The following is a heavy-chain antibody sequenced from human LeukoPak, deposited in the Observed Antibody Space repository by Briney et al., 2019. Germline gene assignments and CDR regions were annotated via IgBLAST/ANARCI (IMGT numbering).Heavy chain of an antibody. Sequence: GGSLRLSCAASGFTFSSYWMSWVRQAPGKGLEWVGHIKSKTDGGTTDYAAPVQGRFTISRDDSKDRLYLQMNSLKTEDTAVYYCTAVPHDSAVWGQGTLVTVSS. J-gene: IGHJ4*02. D-gene: IGHD3-22*01. V-gene: IGHV3-15*01. CDR1: GFTFSSYW. CDR2: IKSKTDGGTT. CDR3: TAVPHDSAV.